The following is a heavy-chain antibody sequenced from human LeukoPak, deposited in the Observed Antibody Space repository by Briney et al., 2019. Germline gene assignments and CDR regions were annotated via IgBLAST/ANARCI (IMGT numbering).Heavy chain of an antibody. Sequence: PSETLSLTCTVSGGSISSGGYYWSWLRQHPGKGLEWIGYIYYSGSTYYNPSLKSRVTISVDTSKNQFSLKLSSVTAADTAVYYCARARLGGVTIFGVVNTFDPWGQGTLVTVSS. V-gene: IGHV4-31*03. CDR3: ARARLGGVTIFGVVNTFDP. CDR2: IYYSGST. D-gene: IGHD3-3*01. J-gene: IGHJ5*02. CDR1: GGSISSGGYY.